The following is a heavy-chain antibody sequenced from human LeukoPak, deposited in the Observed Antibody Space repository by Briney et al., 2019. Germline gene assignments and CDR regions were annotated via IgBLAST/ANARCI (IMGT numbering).Heavy chain of an antibody. J-gene: IGHJ4*02. CDR1: GGSISSSYW. CDR3: GRGYWTGYHHLDF. D-gene: IGHD3/OR15-3a*01. V-gene: IGHV4-4*02. CDR2: IYHSGST. Sequence: PSETLSLTCAVSGGSISSSYWWTWVRPPPGKGLEWIGEIYHSGSTNYNPSLKSRLSMSLDKSRNQFSLKLTSVTAADTAVYYCGRGYWTGYHHLDFCGQGTLVTVSS.